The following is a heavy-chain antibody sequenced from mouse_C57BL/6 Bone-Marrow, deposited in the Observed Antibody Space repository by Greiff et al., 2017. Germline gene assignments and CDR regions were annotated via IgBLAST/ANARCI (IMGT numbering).Heavy chain of an antibody. CDR3: AREEYYGSSYWYFDV. CDR2: INPGSGGT. D-gene: IGHD1-1*01. Sequence: QVQLQQSGAELVRPGTSVKVSCKASGYAFTNYLIEWVKQRPGQGLEWIGVINPGSGGTNYNEKFKGKATLTADKSSSPAYMQLSSLTSEDSAVYFCAREEYYGSSYWYFDVWGTGTTVTVSS. J-gene: IGHJ1*03. CDR1: GYAFTNYL. V-gene: IGHV1-54*01.